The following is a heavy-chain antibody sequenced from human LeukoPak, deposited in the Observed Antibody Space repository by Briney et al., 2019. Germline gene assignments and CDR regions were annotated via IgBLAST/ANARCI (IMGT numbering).Heavy chain of an antibody. CDR1: GGSVSSGSYY. Sequence: TASQTLSLTCTVSGGSVSSGSYYWSWIRQPAGKGLEWIGRIYTSGSTNYNPSLKSRVTISVDTSKNQFSLKLSSVTAADTAVYYCAREPPGYYYYMDVWGKGTTVTVSS. CDR2: IYTSGST. J-gene: IGHJ6*03. D-gene: IGHD1-14*01. V-gene: IGHV4-61*02. CDR3: AREPPGYYYYMDV.